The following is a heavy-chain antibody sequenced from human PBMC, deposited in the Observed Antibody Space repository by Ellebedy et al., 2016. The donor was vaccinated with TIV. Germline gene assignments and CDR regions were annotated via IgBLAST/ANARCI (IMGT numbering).Heavy chain of an antibody. J-gene: IGHJ3*02. V-gene: IGHV3-11*06. Sequence: GGSLRLXXAASGFTFSDYYMSWIRQAPGKGLEWVSYITSSGSYTNYADSVKGRFTTSRDNAKKSLYLQMNSLRAEDTAVYYCARGTHLPGLDIWGQGTMVTVSS. CDR2: ITSSGSYT. CDR3: ARGTHLPGLDI. CDR1: GFTFSDYY.